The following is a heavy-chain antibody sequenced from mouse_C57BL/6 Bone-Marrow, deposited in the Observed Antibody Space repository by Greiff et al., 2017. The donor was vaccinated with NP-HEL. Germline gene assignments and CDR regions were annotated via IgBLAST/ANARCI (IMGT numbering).Heavy chain of an antibody. J-gene: IGHJ2*01. D-gene: IGHD1-1*01. Sequence: EVLLVESGGDLVKPGGSLKLSCAASGFTFSSYGMSWVRQTPDQRLEWVATISSGGGYTYYPDSVKGRFTISRDNATNTLYLQMSSLKSEDTAMYYCARRRFITTVVANYFDYWGQGTTLTVSS. V-gene: IGHV5-6*01. CDR3: ARRRFITTVVANYFDY. CDR1: GFTFSSYG. CDR2: ISSGGGYT.